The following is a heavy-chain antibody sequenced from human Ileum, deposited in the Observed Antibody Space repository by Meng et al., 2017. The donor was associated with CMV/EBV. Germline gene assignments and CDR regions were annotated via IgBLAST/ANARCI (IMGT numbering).Heavy chain of an antibody. CDR1: GCSLTTNVGR. CDR2: IHGGGGK. CDR3: VHRYSSSSGQVS. V-gene: IGHV2-5*02. Sequence: TSTEAVPPLVDPTQTLTLTCTFSGCSLTTNVGRGGWIRPPPGKALEWLALIHGGGGKQYSPSLQSRLTATRDTSKNQVVLTMTNMDPVDTATYYCVHRYSSSSGQVSWGQGTLVTVSS. J-gene: IGHJ5*02. D-gene: IGHD6-6*01.